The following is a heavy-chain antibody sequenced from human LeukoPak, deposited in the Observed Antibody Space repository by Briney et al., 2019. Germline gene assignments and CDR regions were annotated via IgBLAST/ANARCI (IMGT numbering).Heavy chain of an antibody. V-gene: IGHV4-34*01. J-gene: IGHJ5*02. CDR1: GGSFSGYY. CDR3: ARRPAWYSTNWFDP. D-gene: IGHD1-1*01. Sequence: SETLSLTCAVYGGSFSGYYWSWIRQPPGKGLEWIGEINHSGSTNYNPSLKSRVTISVDTSKNHFSLKMRSVTAADTAVYYCARRPAWYSTNWFDPWGQGTLVTVSS. CDR2: INHSGST.